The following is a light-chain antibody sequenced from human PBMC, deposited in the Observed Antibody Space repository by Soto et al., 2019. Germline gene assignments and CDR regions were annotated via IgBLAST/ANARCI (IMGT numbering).Light chain of an antibody. Sequence: DIVMTQSPDSLAVSLGERATINCKSSQSLFFSSNTNDYLAWYQQKPGQPPKLLIYWASTRESGVPDRFSGSGSGTDFTLTISSLQAEDVAVYYCQQYYSTPQTFGQGTKVEIK. CDR3: QQYYSTPQT. CDR1: QSLFFSSNTNDY. V-gene: IGKV4-1*01. CDR2: WAS. J-gene: IGKJ1*01.